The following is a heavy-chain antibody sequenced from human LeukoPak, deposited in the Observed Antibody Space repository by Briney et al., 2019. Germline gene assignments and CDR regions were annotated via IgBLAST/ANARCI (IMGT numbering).Heavy chain of an antibody. V-gene: IGHV4-59*01. CDR2: IYSTGGT. J-gene: IGHJ4*02. D-gene: IGHD2-15*01. CDR1: GGSISGYY. Sequence: SETLSLTCSVSGGSISGYYWSWIRQPPGKGLEWSGYIYSTGGTNYNPSLKSRVIISLDTSKNQFSLGLSSVTAADTAVYYCARDFCSDGSCYSYFHYWGQGILVTVSS. CDR3: ARDFCSDGSCYSYFHY.